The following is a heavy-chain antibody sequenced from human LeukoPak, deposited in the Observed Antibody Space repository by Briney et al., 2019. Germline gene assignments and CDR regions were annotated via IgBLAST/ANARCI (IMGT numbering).Heavy chain of an antibody. V-gene: IGHV3-48*01. CDR3: VREGGFDN. CDR2: ISSTSGTI. D-gene: IGHD3-16*01. Sequence: GGSLRLSCAASGFTFSSYSLNWVRQAPGMGLEWVSYISSTSGTIYYADSAKGRFTISRDNAKNSLYLQMNRLRAEDTAVYYCVREGGFDNWGQGTLVTVSS. CDR1: GFTFSSYS. J-gene: IGHJ4*02.